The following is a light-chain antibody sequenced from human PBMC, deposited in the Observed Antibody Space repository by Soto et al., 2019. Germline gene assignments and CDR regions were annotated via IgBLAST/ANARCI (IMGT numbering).Light chain of an antibody. V-gene: IGLV1-40*01. CDR2: ENN. CDR1: SSNIGAGYD. CDR3: QSYDSGLSGSV. Sequence: QSVLTHPPSVSGAPGQSVTISCTGSSSNIGAGYDVHWYQQFPGTAPKLLIYENNRRPSGVPDRFSGSKSATSASLAITGLQAEDEAEYFCQSYDSGLSGSVFGTATKVTVL. J-gene: IGLJ1*01.